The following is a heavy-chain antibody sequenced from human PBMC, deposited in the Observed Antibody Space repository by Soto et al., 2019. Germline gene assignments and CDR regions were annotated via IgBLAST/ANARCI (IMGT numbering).Heavy chain of an antibody. J-gene: IGHJ6*02. CDR3: ARDPRLAGGFFVPMDV. Sequence: GGSLRLSCAASGFTFSSYSMNWVRQAPGKGLEWVSSISSSSSYIYYADSVKGRFTISRDNAKNSLYLQMNSLRAEDTAVYYCARDPRLAGGFFVPMDVWGPGTTVTVSS. D-gene: IGHD6-19*01. V-gene: IGHV3-21*01. CDR1: GFTFSSYS. CDR2: ISSSSSYI.